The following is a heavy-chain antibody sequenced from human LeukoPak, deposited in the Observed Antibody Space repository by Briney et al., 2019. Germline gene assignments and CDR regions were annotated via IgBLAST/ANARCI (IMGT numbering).Heavy chain of an antibody. CDR3: ARARMVGVPAAPYWFDP. D-gene: IGHD2-2*01. Sequence: GALVKVSCKASGYTFTSYGISWVRQAPGQGLEWMGWISVYNGNTNYAQKVQGRVTMTTDTSTSTAHMELRSLRSDDTAVYYCARARMVGVPAAPYWFDPWGQGTLVTVSS. CDR2: ISVYNGNT. CDR1: GYTFTSYG. V-gene: IGHV1-18*01. J-gene: IGHJ5*02.